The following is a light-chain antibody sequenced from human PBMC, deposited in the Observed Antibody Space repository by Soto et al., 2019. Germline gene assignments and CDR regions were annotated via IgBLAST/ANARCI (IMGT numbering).Light chain of an antibody. CDR2: AAS. CDR3: QQNCNTPTIT. Sequence: DILTTQSPSSLSASVGARVTITCRASQSIRSYLNWYQQNPGKAPKLLIYAASSLQSGVRSRFNGSGSGTDFTLIISRLQPEDFATYSCQQNCNTPTITFDQGTRLESK. J-gene: IGKJ5*01. CDR1: QSIRSY. V-gene: IGKV1-39*01.